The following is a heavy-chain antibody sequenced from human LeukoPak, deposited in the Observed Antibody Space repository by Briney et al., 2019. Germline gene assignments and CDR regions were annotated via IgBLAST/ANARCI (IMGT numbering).Heavy chain of an antibody. J-gene: IGHJ4*02. Sequence: GGSLRLSCATSGFTFSSYAMSWVRQAPGKGLEWVAGISGSGGSTYYADSVKGRFTISRDNSKNTLYLQMNSLGAEDTAVYYCARDPMYYYGSSGLKTPQKGYWGQGTLVTVSS. V-gene: IGHV3-23*01. CDR3: ARDPMYYYGSSGLKTPQKGY. CDR2: ISGSGGST. D-gene: IGHD3-22*01. CDR1: GFTFSSYA.